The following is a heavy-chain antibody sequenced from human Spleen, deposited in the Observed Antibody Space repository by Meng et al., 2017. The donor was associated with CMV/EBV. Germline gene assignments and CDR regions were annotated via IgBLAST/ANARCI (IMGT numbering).Heavy chain of an antibody. D-gene: IGHD1-26*01. J-gene: IGHJ4*02. CDR1: GFTFSSYG. CDR2: ISHDGSKK. V-gene: IGHV3-30*19. CDR3: ARGRGLTGVGDY. Sequence: GESLKISCAASGFTFSSYGMHWVRQAPGKGLEWVAVISHDGSKKFYADSVKGRFTISRDNSKNTLYLQMNSLKTEDTAVYKCARGRGLTGVGDYWGQGTLVTVSS.